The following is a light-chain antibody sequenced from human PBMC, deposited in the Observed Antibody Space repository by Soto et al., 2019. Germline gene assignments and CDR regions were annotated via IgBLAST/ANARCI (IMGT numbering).Light chain of an antibody. V-gene: IGLV2-23*02. CDR2: EVT. CDR3: CSFARSSALV. Sequence: QSALTQPASVSGSPGQSITISCTGTSSDVGSHNLVSWYQHHPGQAPKLMIYEVTKRPSGVSDPFSGSKSDSTASLPISGLQAGDEADYYCCSFARSSALVFGGGTKLTVL. CDR1: SSDVGSHNL. J-gene: IGLJ2*01.